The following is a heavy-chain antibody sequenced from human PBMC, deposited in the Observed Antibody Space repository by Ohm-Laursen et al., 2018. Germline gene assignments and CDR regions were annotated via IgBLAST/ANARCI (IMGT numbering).Heavy chain of an antibody. J-gene: IGHJ6*02. CDR1: GFTFSSYD. Sequence: SLRLSCAASGFTFSSYDMHWVRQAPGKGLAWVANINEFGSETYYVDSVEGRFTISRDNAKNSLYLQMDSLRAEDTAAYYCARGRLASTKNPGMDVWGQGTTVTVSS. V-gene: IGHV3-7*01. CDR2: INEFGSET. CDR3: ARGRLASTKNPGMDV. D-gene: IGHD5-24*01.